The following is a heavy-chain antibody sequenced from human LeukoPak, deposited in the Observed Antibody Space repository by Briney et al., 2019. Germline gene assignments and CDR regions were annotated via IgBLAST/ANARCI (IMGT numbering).Heavy chain of an antibody. Sequence: ASVTVSCTASGYTFTGYYLHWVRQAPGQGLEWMGRIYPYNGDTTYAQKSQDRVILTRDTSISTAYMELSRLKSDDTAVYYCARGQGERELNWGQGTLVTVSS. V-gene: IGHV1-2*06. CDR2: IYPYNGDT. CDR1: GYTFTGYY. D-gene: IGHD1-26*01. J-gene: IGHJ4*02. CDR3: ARGQGERELN.